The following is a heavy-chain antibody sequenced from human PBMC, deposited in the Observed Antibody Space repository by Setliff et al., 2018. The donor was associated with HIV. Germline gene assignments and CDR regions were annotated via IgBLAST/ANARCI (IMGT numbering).Heavy chain of an antibody. Sequence: SETLSLTCFVSGGFISSYYWSWIRQPPGKGQEWIGSIYYSGSTYYNPSLQSRVIISVDTSKNQFSLKLSSVTAADTAVFFCARHLYWNPDAFDIWGQGTMVTVSS. CDR3: ARHLYWNPDAFDI. V-gene: IGHV4-59*05. CDR2: IYYSGST. CDR1: GGFISSYY. J-gene: IGHJ3*02. D-gene: IGHD1-1*01.